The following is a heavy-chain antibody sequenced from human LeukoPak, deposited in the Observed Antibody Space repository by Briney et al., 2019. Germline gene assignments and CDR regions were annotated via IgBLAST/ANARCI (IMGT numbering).Heavy chain of an antibody. D-gene: IGHD2-2*01. J-gene: IGHJ6*03. V-gene: IGHV4-61*02. CDR1: GGSISSGSYY. CDR2: IYTSGST. Sequence: SQTLSLTCTVSGGSISSGSYYWSWIRQPAGKGLEWIGRIYTSGSTNYNPSLKNRVTISVDTSKNQFSLKLSSVTAADTAVYYCGGSYCSSTSCLTHYYYMDVWGKGTTVTVSS. CDR3: GGSYCSSTSCLTHYYYMDV.